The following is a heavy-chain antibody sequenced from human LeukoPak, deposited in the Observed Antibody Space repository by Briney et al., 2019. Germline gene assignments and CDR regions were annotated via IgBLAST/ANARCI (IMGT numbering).Heavy chain of an antibody. CDR3: ARLYSSTWHNYY. J-gene: IGHJ4*02. Sequence: QAGGSLRLPCAASGYTFRNYGIHWVRQAPGKGLEWVAVISYDGGNKYYADSVKGRFTISRDNSKDTLYLQMNSLRAEDTAVYYCARLYSSTWHNYYWGQGTLVTVSS. CDR2: ISYDGGNK. CDR1: GYTFRNYG. V-gene: IGHV3-30*03. D-gene: IGHD6-13*01.